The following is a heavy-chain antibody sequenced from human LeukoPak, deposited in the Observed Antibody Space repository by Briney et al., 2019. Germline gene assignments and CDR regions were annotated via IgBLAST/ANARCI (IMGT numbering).Heavy chain of an antibody. CDR2: MNPNSGNT. Sequence: VSVKVSCKASGYTFTSYDINWVRQATGQGLEWMGWMNPNSGNTGYAQKFQGRVTMTRNTSISTAYMELSNLRSEDTAVYYCARAYCSSTSCYVSWFDPWGQGTLVTVSS. V-gene: IGHV1-8*01. CDR3: ARAYCSSTSCYVSWFDP. D-gene: IGHD2-2*01. J-gene: IGHJ5*02. CDR1: GYTFTSYD.